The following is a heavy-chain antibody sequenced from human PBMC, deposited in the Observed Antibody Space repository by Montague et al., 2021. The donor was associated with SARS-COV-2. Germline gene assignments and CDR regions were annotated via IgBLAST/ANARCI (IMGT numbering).Heavy chain of an antibody. J-gene: IGHJ3*01. D-gene: IGHD1-1*01. CDR2: VNHSGYA. Sequence: SETLSLTCSVYGASLTGYSWTWIRHSPGKRPEWIGEVNHSGYATYNPSLKSRVSISVDTSRDQFSLKMNSVTAADTAIYYCATHIQSSTGAFDVWGRGTTITVSS. CDR3: ATHIQSSTGAFDV. CDR1: GASLTGYS. V-gene: IGHV4-34*01.